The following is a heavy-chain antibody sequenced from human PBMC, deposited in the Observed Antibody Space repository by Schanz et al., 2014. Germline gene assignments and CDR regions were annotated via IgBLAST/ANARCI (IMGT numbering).Heavy chain of an antibody. CDR2: ISPYTGNT. J-gene: IGHJ5*02. CDR1: GYAFSDYG. D-gene: IGHD2-15*01. Sequence: QVQLVQSGAEVKKPGASVKVSCKTSGYAFSDYGITWVRQAPGQGLQWMGWISPYTGNTNYAQTLQGRITLTTDTATSTAYMELRSLRSDDTAVYYCARGRGCTGGSCYSWFDLWGQGTLVIVSS. CDR3: ARGRGCTGGSCYSWFDL. V-gene: IGHV1-18*01.